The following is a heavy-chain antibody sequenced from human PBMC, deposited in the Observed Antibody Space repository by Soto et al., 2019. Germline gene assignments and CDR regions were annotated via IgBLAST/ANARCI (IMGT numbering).Heavy chain of an antibody. CDR2: MNAKSGDT. CDR1: GYIFSDFD. Sequence: GASVKVSCKASGYIFSDFDINWLRQAAGQGPEWMGWMNAKSGDTFSAQRLQGKFNMTWDTSLSTAYMEVGSLTSDDAAIYYCARGNPFNYAGFDVWGQGTTVTVSS. J-gene: IGHJ6*02. D-gene: IGHD3-16*01. CDR3: ARGNPFNYAGFDV. V-gene: IGHV1-8*01.